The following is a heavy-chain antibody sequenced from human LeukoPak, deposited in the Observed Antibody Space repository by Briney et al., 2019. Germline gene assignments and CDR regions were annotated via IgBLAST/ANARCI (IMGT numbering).Heavy chain of an antibody. CDR1: GYTFIDYY. J-gene: IGHJ1*01. CDR3: ATVRYSGSYYGLYFQH. Sequence: ASVKVSCKTSGYTFIDYYMHWVRQAPGQGLEWMGIINPSGGSTSYAQKFQGRVTMTEDTSTDTAYMELSSLRSEDTAVYYCATVRYSGSYYGLYFQHWGQGTLVTVSS. D-gene: IGHD1-26*01. CDR2: INPSGGST. V-gene: IGHV1-46*01.